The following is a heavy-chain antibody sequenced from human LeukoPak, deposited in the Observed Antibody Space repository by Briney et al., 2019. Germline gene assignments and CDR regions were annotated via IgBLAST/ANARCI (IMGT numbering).Heavy chain of an antibody. J-gene: IGHJ4*02. CDR1: GGSFSGYY. Sequence: SETLSLTCAVYGGSFSGYYWSWIRQPPGKGLEWIGEINHSGSTNYNPSLKSRVTISVDTSKNQFSLKLSSVTAADTAVYYCARDPLDNWNYITYFDYWGQGTLVTVSS. D-gene: IGHD1-7*01. CDR2: INHSGST. V-gene: IGHV4-34*01. CDR3: ARDPLDNWNYITYFDY.